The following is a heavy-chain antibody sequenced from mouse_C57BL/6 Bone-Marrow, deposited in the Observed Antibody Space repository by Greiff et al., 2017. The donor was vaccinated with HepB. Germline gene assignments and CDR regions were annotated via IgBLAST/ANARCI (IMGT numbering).Heavy chain of an antibody. CDR3: APSDFDY. CDR2: IDPSDSYT. Sequence: QVQLQQPGAELVKPGTSVKLSCKASGYTFTSYWMQWVKQRPGQGLEWIGEIDPSDSYTNYNQKFKGKATLTVDTSSSTAYMQLSSLTSEDSAVYYCAPSDFDYWGQGTTLTVSS. V-gene: IGHV1-50*01. J-gene: IGHJ2*01. CDR1: GYTFTSYW.